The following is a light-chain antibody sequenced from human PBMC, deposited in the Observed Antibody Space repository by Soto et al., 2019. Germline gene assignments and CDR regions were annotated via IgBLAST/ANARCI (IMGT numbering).Light chain of an antibody. Sequence: DIQMTQSPSTLSAPVGDRVTITCRASQSISTWSAWYQQKPGKAPKLLIFEATTLETGVPSRFSDSGSGTYFTLTITTLQPDDLATYYCQQYSTYWTFGQGTKVEVK. CDR1: QSISTW. CDR2: EAT. V-gene: IGKV1-5*01. J-gene: IGKJ1*01. CDR3: QQYSTYWT.